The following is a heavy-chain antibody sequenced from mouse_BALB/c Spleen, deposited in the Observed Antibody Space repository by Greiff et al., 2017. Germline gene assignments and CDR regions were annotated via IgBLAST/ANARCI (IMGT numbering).Heavy chain of an antibody. CDR2: ISYSGST. V-gene: IGHV3-8*02. CDR3: ARRGLDGYDYYAMDY. CDR1: GDSITSGY. Sequence: EVQLQESGPSLVKPSQTLSLTCSVTGDSITSGYWNWIRKFPGNKLEYMGYISYSGSTYYNPSLKSRISITRDTSKNQYYLQLNSVTTEDTATYYCARRGLDGYDYYAMDYWGQGTSVTVSS. D-gene: IGHD2-2*01. J-gene: IGHJ4*01.